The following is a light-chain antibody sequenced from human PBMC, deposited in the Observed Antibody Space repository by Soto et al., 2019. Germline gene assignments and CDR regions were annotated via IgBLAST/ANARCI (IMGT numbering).Light chain of an antibody. J-gene: IGKJ4*01. CDR3: QQSYTTPLT. V-gene: IGKV1-39*01. Sequence: DIQMTQSPSSLSASVGDRVTITCRARQTINTYLNWYQQTPGTAPTLLIYDASSLQSGVPSRFRGSGSGTDFTLTITSLQPEDFATYYCQQSYTTPLTFGGGTKVDI. CDR2: DAS. CDR1: QTINTY.